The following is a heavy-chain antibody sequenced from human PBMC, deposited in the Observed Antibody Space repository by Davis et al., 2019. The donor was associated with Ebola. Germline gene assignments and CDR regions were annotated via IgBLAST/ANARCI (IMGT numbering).Heavy chain of an antibody. CDR1: GFAIRSGYY. CDR3: ARESRVAAPVYFDY. Sequence: PSETLSLTCAVSGFAIRSGYYWSWIRQTPGKGLEWIGSIYNSGTTLYNPSLKSRVTISMDRAKNEPSLNLRSVTAADTAVFYCARESRVAAPVYFDYWGQGILVTVPS. J-gene: IGHJ4*02. D-gene: IGHD1-26*01. CDR2: IYNSGTT. V-gene: IGHV4-38-2*02.